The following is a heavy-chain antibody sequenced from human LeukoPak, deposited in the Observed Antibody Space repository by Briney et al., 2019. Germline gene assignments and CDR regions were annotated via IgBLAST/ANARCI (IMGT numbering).Heavy chain of an antibody. J-gene: IGHJ4*02. CDR3: ATGKRRYSN. CDR1: GFTFSDSY. Sequence: GESLRLSCAASGFTFSDSYMSWIRQAPGKGLEWLSYISSSGGSTYYAVSVKGRFTISRDNANNSLYLQMNSLRADDTAIYYCATGKRRYSNWGQGTLVTVSS. D-gene: IGHD3-9*01. V-gene: IGHV3-11*01. CDR2: ISSSGGST.